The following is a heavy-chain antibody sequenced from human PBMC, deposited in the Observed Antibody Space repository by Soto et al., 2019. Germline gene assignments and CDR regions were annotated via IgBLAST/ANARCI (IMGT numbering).Heavy chain of an antibody. D-gene: IGHD3-10*01. CDR3: ATGGFGELLSFRRYYGMDV. CDR1: GYTITDIS. Sequence: GASVKVSCKVSGYTITDISMHCVRQAPGKGLEWMGGFDPEDGETIYAQKFQGRVTMTEDTSTDTAYMELSSLRSEDTAVYYCATGGFGELLSFRRYYGMDVWGQGTTVTVSS. J-gene: IGHJ6*02. V-gene: IGHV1-24*01. CDR2: FDPEDGET.